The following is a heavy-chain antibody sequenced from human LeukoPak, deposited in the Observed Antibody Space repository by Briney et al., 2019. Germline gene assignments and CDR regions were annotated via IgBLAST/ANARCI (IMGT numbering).Heavy chain of an antibody. J-gene: IGHJ4*02. V-gene: IGHV4-59*01. CDR1: GGSISSYY. Sequence: SETLSLTCTLSGGSISSYYWSWIRQPPGKGLEWIGYIYYSGSTNYNPSLKSRVTISVDTSKNQFSLKLSSVTAADTAVYYCARSTQWELLRSFDYWGQGTLVTVSS. D-gene: IGHD1-26*01. CDR2: IYYSGST. CDR3: ARSTQWELLRSFDY.